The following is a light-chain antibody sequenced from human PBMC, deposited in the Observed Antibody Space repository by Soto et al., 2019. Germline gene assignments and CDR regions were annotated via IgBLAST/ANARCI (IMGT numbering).Light chain of an antibody. CDR1: SGSIASNY. V-gene: IGLV6-57*04. CDR3: QSYHSGNVV. Sequence: NFMLTQPHSVSESPGKTLTISCTRGSGSIASNYVQWYQQRPGSAPTPVIYEDNERPSGVPDRFSGSIDSSSNSASLTISGLKTDDEADYYCQSYHSGNVVFGGGTKLTVL. J-gene: IGLJ2*01. CDR2: EDN.